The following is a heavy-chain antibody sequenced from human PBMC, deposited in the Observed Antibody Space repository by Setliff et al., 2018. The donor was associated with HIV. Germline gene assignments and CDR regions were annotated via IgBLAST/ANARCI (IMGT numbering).Heavy chain of an antibody. Sequence: SETLSLTCTVSGGSIINNFWSWIRLPPGKGLEYIGYIYYSGNTDYNPSLKSRVTISVDRSKNQFSLKLNSVTAADTAVYYCARGRDKYGPIDYWGQGTLVTVS. CDR2: IYYSGNT. CDR3: ARGRDKYGPIDY. CDR1: GGSIINNF. V-gene: IGHV4-59*01. D-gene: IGHD3-10*01. J-gene: IGHJ4*02.